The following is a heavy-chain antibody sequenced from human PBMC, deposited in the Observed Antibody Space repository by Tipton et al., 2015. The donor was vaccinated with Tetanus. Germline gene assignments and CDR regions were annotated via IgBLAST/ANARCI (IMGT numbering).Heavy chain of an antibody. CDR2: IYPGDSDT. CDR1: GYIFNNYW. CDR3: ARGHCAEGECNFDC. Sequence: QLVQSGGEVKKPGESLKISCKGSGYIFNNYWIGWVRQKPGKGLEWMGIIYPGDSDTRYSPSFQGQVTISVDKSINTAYLQWSSLKASDTSMFYWARGHCAEGECNFDCWGQGALVTAAS. V-gene: IGHV5-51*01. D-gene: IGHD1-26*01. J-gene: IGHJ4*02.